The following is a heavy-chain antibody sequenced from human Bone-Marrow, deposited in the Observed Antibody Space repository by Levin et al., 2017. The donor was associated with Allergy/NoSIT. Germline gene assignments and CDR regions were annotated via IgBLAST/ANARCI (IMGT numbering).Heavy chain of an antibody. CDR1: GFTFDDYA. J-gene: IGHJ4*02. CDR2: IDWNGRVY. Sequence: GGSLRLSCVASGFTFDDYAMHWVRQVPGKGLEWVSGIDWNGRVYGFANFVKGRFSISRDDARNSLYLHMNDLRPEDTALYFCAKEATYSGYDFYFDSWGQGTLVSVSS. V-gene: IGHV3-9*01. D-gene: IGHD5-12*01. CDR3: AKEATYSGYDFYFDS.